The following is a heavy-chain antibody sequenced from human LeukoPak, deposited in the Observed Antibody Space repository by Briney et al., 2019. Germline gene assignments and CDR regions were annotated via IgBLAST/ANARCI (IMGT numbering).Heavy chain of an antibody. D-gene: IGHD6-13*01. CDR3: APESLGELGD. J-gene: IGHJ4*02. CDR2: IWYDGSNK. Sequence: GGSLRLSSAASGSTFSSYGMHWVRQAPGKGLEWVAVIWYDGSNKYYADSVKGRFTISRDSSKNTLYLQMNSLRAEDTAVYYCAPESLGELGDWGQGTLVTVSS. V-gene: IGHV3-33*01. CDR1: GSTFSSYG.